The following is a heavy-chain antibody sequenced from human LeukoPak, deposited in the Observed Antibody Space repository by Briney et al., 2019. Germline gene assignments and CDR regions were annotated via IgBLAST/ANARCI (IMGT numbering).Heavy chain of an antibody. D-gene: IGHD3-22*01. CDR2: IYHSGST. J-gene: IGHJ6*03. V-gene: IGHV4-38-2*02. CDR3: ARVPRYYYDSSGLRPNYYYMDV. CDR1: GYSISSGYY. Sequence: SETLSLTCTVSGYSISSGYYWGWIRQPPGKGLEWIGSIYHSGSTYYNPSLKSRVTISVDTSKNQFSLKLSSVTAADTAVYYCARVPRYYYDSSGLRPNYYYMDVWGKGTTVTVSS.